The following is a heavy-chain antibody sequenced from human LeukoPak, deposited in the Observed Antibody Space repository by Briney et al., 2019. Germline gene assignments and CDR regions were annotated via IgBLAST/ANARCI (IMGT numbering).Heavy chain of an antibody. Sequence: SETLSLTCTVSGGSISSSSYYWGWIRQPPGKGLEWIGSIYYSGSTCYNPSLKSRVTISVDTSKNQFSLKLSSVTAADTAVYYCARPIRSRDNNWFDPWGQGTLVIVSS. CDR1: GGSISSSSYY. CDR3: ARPIRSRDNNWFDP. D-gene: IGHD3-10*01. CDR2: IYYSGST. J-gene: IGHJ5*02. V-gene: IGHV4-39*01.